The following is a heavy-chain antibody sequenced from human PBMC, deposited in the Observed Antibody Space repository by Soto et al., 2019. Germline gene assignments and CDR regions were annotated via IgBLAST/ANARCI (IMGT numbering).Heavy chain of an antibody. J-gene: IGHJ4*02. Sequence: GGSLRLSCAASGFTFSSYSMNWVRQAPGKGLEWVSYISSSGSTIYYADSVKGRFTISRDNAKNSLYLQMNSLRDEDTAVYYCARDLRMVYAIDFDYWGQGTLVTVPS. CDR3: ARDLRMVYAIDFDY. CDR2: ISSSGSTI. CDR1: GFTFSSYS. V-gene: IGHV3-48*02. D-gene: IGHD2-8*01.